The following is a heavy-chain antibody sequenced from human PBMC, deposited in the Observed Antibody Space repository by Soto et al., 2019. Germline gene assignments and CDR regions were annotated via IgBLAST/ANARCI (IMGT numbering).Heavy chain of an antibody. V-gene: IGHV4-39*01. CDR3: AKREDASRFGGLDI. J-gene: IGHJ6*04. CDR1: GGSITSGGYF. D-gene: IGHD3-3*01. CDR2: VHSTGGT. Sequence: SETLSLTCTVSGGSITSGGYFWDWIRQPPGKGLEWIGTVHSTGGTYYSPSLRSRVTISVDTSKNLFSLKMTSASATDTAVYFCAKREDASRFGGLDIWGEGTAVTVSS.